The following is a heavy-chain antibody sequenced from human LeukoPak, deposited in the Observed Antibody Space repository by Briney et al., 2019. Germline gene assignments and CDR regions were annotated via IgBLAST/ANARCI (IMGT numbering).Heavy chain of an antibody. CDR3: ARWVVGATPQRYYYYGMDV. Sequence: SVKVSCKASGGTFSSYAISWVRQAPGQGLEWMGGIIPIFGTANYAQEFQGRVTITADESTSTAYMELSSLRSEDTAVYYCARWVVGATPQRYYYYGMDVWGQGTTVTVSS. V-gene: IGHV1-69*13. CDR1: GGTFSSYA. CDR2: IIPIFGTA. J-gene: IGHJ6*02. D-gene: IGHD1-26*01.